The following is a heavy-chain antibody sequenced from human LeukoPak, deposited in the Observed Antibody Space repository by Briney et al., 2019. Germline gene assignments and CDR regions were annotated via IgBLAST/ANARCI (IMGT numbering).Heavy chain of an antibody. J-gene: IGHJ3*02. CDR1: GFTFSDYY. D-gene: IGHD3-22*01. CDR3: ARGPYSYDSSGAFDI. Sequence: GSLRLSCAASGFTFSDYYMSWIRQAPGKGLEWIGNIYYSGSSYYNPSLKSRLTISLDTSKNQFSLTLTSVTAADTAVYYCARGPYSYDSSGAFDIWGQGTMVTVSS. CDR2: IYYSGSS. V-gene: IGHV4-34*01.